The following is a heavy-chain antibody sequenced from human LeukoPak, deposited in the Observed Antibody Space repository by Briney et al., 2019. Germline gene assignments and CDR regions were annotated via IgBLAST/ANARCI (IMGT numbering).Heavy chain of an antibody. CDR1: GYSISSGYY. Sequence: SETLSLTCTVSGYSISSGYYWGWIRQPPGKGLEWIGSIYHSGSTYYNPSLKSRVTISVDTSKSHFSLKLSSVTAADTALYYCARGSGYYYGDFDYWGQGSLVTVSS. V-gene: IGHV4-38-2*02. D-gene: IGHD3-22*01. CDR3: ARGSGYYYGDFDY. J-gene: IGHJ4*02. CDR2: IYHSGST.